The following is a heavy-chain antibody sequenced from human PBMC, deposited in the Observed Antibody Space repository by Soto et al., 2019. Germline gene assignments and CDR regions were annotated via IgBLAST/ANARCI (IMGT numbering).Heavy chain of an antibody. Sequence: PSETLSLTCTVSGGSISSGDYDWRWIRQPPGKGLEWIGYIYYSGSTYYNPSLKSRVTISVDTSKNQFSLKLSSVTAADTAVYYCTRANWYSEYWGQGTLVTVSS. D-gene: IGHD7-27*01. V-gene: IGHV4-30-4*01. J-gene: IGHJ4*02. CDR2: IYYSGST. CDR1: GGSISSGDYD. CDR3: TRANWYSEY.